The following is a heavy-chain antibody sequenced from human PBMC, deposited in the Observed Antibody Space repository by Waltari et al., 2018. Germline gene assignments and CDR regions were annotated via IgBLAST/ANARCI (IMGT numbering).Heavy chain of an antibody. J-gene: IGHJ4*02. CDR2: INRSFATA. V-gene: IGHV1-69*12. CDR3: TRALKIYGDYGGGY. D-gene: IGHD4-17*01. Sequence: QVQLVQSGAEVKKPGSSVKVSCKASGGTFSSYALSGVRQAAGEGLEWRGGINRSFATANYAQKCQVTITIAADESPSTAYMELSSLRSEDAAVYDCTRALKIYGDYGGGYWGQGTLVTVSS. CDR1: GGTFSSYA.